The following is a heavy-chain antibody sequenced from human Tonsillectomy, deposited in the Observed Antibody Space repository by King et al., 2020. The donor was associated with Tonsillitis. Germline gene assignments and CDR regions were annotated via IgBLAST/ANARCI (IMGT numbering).Heavy chain of an antibody. CDR1: GYSFNGYY. CDR3: ARTYYYDSSGYYPEDAFDL. J-gene: IGHJ3*01. Sequence: QLVQSGAEVKKPGASVKGSCKASGYSFNGYYMHWVRQAPGQGLEWMGWISPNSGGTNYAQKFQGRVTMTRDTSISTAYMELSRLRSDDSAVYYCARTYYYDSSGYYPEDAFDLWGQGTMVTVS. V-gene: IGHV1-2*02. D-gene: IGHD3-22*01. CDR2: ISPNSGGT.